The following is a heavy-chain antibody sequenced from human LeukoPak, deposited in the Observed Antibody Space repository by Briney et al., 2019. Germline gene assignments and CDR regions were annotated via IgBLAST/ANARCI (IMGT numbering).Heavy chain of an antibody. J-gene: IGHJ4*02. CDR1: GFTFSTYE. Sequence: GGSLRLSCAASGFTFSTYEMNWVRQAPGKGLEWVSFISSSGGTIYYADSVKGRFTISRDNAKNSLCMQLNSLRAEDTSVYYCARDHISGGHCDSWGQGILVTVSS. D-gene: IGHD6-19*01. V-gene: IGHV3-48*03. CDR3: ARDHISGGHCDS. CDR2: ISSSGGTI.